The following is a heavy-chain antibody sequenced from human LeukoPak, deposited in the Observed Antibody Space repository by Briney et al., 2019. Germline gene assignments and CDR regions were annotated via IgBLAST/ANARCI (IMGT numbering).Heavy chain of an antibody. Sequence: GRSLRLSCAASGFTFSSYGMHWVRQAPGKGLEWVAVIWYDGSNKYYADSVKGRFTISRDNSKNTLYLQMNSLRAEDTDVYYCASFGEAANDAFDIWGQGTMVTVSS. V-gene: IGHV3-33*01. J-gene: IGHJ3*02. CDR3: ASFGEAANDAFDI. CDR2: IWYDGSNK. D-gene: IGHD2-15*01. CDR1: GFTFSSYG.